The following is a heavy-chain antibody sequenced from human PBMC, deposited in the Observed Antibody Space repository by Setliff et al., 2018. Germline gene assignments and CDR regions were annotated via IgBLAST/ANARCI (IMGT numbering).Heavy chain of an antibody. CDR3: AKGPQHYTIVGVVIFDDAFYI. CDR2: ISGSGGST. D-gene: IGHD3-3*01. Sequence: PGGSLRLSCAASGFTFSSYAMSSVRQAPGKGLEWVSAISGSGGSTYYADSVKGRFTISRDNSKNTLYLQMNSLRAEDMAVYYCAKGPQHYTIVGVVIFDDAFYIWGQGTMVTVSS. CDR1: GFTFSSYA. J-gene: IGHJ3*02. V-gene: IGHV3-23*01.